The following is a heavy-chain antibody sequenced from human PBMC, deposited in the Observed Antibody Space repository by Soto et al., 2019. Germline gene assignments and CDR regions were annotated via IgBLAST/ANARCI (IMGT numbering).Heavy chain of an antibody. J-gene: IGHJ4*02. CDR2: INAGNGNT. CDR1: GYTFTSYA. V-gene: IGHV1-3*01. Sequence: GASVKVSCKASGYTFTSYAMHWVRQAPGQRLEWMGWINAGNGNTKNSQKFQGRVTITRDTSASTAYMELNSLRSEDTAVYYCASSFTVPATIAYWGQGTLVTVSS. D-gene: IGHD2-2*01. CDR3: ASSFTVPATIAY.